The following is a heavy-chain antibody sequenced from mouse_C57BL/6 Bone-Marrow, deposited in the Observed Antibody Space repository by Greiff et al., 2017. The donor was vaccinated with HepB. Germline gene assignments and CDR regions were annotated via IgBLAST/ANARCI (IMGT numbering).Heavy chain of an antibody. CDR2: ISGGGGNT. CDR1: GFTFSSYT. CDR3: ARRYYYGSSPFAY. Sequence: EVQWVESGGGLVKPGGSLKLSCAASGFTFSSYTMSWVRQTPEKRLEWVATISGGGGNTYYPDSVKGRFTISRDNAKNTLYLQMSSLRSEDTALYYCARRYYYGSSPFAYWGQGTLVTVSA. D-gene: IGHD1-1*01. J-gene: IGHJ3*01. V-gene: IGHV5-9*01.